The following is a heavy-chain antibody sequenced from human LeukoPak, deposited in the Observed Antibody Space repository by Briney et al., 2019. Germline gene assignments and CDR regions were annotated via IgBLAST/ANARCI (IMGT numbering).Heavy chain of an antibody. CDR1: GYTFTSYG. CDR2: IGAYNGNT. J-gene: IGHJ4*02. V-gene: IGHV1-18*01. CDR3: ARPPMRGGSYHLDY. Sequence: PEASVKVSCKASGYTFTSYGISWVRQAPGQGLEWMGWIGAYNGNTNYAQKLQGRVTMTTDTSTSTAYMELRSLRSDDTAVYYCARPPMRGGSYHLDYWGQGTLVTVSS. D-gene: IGHD1-26*01.